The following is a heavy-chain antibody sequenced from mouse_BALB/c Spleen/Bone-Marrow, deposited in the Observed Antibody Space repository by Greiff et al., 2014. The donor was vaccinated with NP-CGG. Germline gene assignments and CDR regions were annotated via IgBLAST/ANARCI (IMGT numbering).Heavy chain of an antibody. Sequence: VQLKESGGGLVQPGGSMKLSCVASGFTLSNYWMNWVRQSPEKGLEWVAEIRLKSNNYATHYAESVKGRFTISRDDSKSSVYLQMNNLRAEDTGIYYCTRVMDYWGQGTSVTVSS. V-gene: IGHV6-6*02. CDR2: IRLKSNNYAT. CDR3: TRVMDY. CDR1: GFTLSNYW. J-gene: IGHJ4*01.